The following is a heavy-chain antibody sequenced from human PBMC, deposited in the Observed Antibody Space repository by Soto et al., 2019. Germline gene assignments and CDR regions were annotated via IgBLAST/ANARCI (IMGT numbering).Heavy chain of an antibody. CDR3: ARLRRGDSYGPGSHYYGMDV. CDR2: INHSGST. Sequence: PSETLSLTCAFYVGSSSVYYWTWIRQSPGKGLEWIGEINHSGSTNYNPSLKSRATISVDTSKNQFSLKLTSVTAADTAMYYCARLRRGDSYGPGSHYYGMDVWGQGTTVTVSS. CDR1: VGSSSVYY. D-gene: IGHD5-18*01. V-gene: IGHV4-34*01. J-gene: IGHJ6*01.